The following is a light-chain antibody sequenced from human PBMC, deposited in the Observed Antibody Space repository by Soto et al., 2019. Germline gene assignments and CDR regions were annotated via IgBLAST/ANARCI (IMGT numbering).Light chain of an antibody. Sequence: IEMTQSPATLSASPGDKASLSCRASQTISNLLAWYQQKAGQAPKLLIYTASSLQGGVSSRFSGSGSGTEFTLTISSLQSEDFTTYYCQQSNNSPATFGGGTKVDIK. V-gene: IGKV3-15*01. J-gene: IGKJ4*01. CDR1: QTISNL. CDR2: TAS. CDR3: QQSNNSPAT.